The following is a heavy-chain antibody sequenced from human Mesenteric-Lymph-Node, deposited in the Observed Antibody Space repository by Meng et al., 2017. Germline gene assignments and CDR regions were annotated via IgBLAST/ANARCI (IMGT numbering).Heavy chain of an antibody. J-gene: IGHJ5*02. CDR2: IIPIFGTA. V-gene: IGHV1-69*06. CDR1: GGTFSSYA. D-gene: IGHD2-2*01. Sequence: VPLVQAGAEVTKPGSSAKVSCKASGGTFSSYAISWVRQAPGQGLEWMGGIIPIFGTANYAQKFQGRVTITADKSTSTAYMELSSLRSEDTAVYYCARGGIVVVPAAYKNWFDPWGQGTLVTVSS. CDR3: ARGGIVVVPAAYKNWFDP.